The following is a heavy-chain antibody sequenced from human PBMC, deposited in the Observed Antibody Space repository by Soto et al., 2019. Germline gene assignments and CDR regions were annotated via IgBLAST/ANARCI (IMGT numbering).Heavy chain of an antibody. J-gene: IGHJ4*02. D-gene: IGHD1-7*01. V-gene: IGHV3-48*01. CDR1: GFTLSSYR. CDR3: ARTYNWNYAIDY. CDR2: ISSSSSTI. Sequence: EVQLVESGGGLVQPGGSLNLSCAASGFTLSSYRMNWVRQAPGKGLEWVSYISSSSSTIYYADSMKGRFTISRDKAKNSLYLQMNSLRAEDTAVYYCARTYNWNYAIDYWGQGTLVTVSS.